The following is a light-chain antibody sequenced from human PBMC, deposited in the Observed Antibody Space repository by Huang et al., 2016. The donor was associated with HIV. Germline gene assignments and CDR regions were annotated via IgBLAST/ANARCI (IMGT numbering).Light chain of an antibody. CDR1: QGISTS. CDR3: QQLRSYPLT. V-gene: IGKV1-9*01. J-gene: IGKJ4*01. CDR2: DAS. Sequence: IQLTQSPSSLSASIGDRVTITCRASQGISTSLAWYQQKPGKAPNLLNFDASSLRSGVPSRFSGSRSGKVFTLSISSLQPEDFATYFCQQLRSYPLTFGGGTKVEIK.